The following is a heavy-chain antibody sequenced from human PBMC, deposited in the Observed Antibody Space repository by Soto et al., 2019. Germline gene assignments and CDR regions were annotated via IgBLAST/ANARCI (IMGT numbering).Heavy chain of an antibody. CDR1: GFTFSSYW. Sequence: GGSLRLSCAASGFTFSSYWMSWVRQAPGKGLEWVANIKQDGSEKYYVDSVKGRFNISRDNAKNSLYLQMNSLRAEDTAVYYCARYPRETGIAAAGTRAFDIWGQGTMVTVSS. V-gene: IGHV3-7*01. CDR3: ARYPRETGIAAAGTRAFDI. J-gene: IGHJ3*02. CDR2: IKQDGSEK. D-gene: IGHD6-13*01.